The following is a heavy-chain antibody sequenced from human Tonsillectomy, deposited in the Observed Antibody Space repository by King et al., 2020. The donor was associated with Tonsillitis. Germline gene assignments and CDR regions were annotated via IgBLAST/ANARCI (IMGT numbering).Heavy chain of an antibody. CDR2: IYRGTYT. Sequence: VQLVESGGDLVQPGGSLRLSCAASGFTVSGNYMGWVRQPPGRGLEWVSGIYRGTYTHYADSVKGRFAISADSSKNTLYLQMNSLRAEDTAVYYCTRDHQPASYYYMDVWGKGTTVTVAS. CDR3: TRDHQPASYYYMDV. CDR1: GFTVSGNY. D-gene: IGHD2-2*01. J-gene: IGHJ6*03. V-gene: IGHV3-66*01.